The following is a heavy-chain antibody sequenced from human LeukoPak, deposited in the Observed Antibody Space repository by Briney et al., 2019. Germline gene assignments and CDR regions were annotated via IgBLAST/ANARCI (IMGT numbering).Heavy chain of an antibody. CDR2: IYYSGST. CDR3: ARGGGSSDAFDI. CDR1: GGSISSYY. D-gene: IGHD3-10*01. Sequence: PSETLSLTCTVSGGSISSYYWSWIRQPPGKGLEWIGYIYYSGSTNYNPSLKSRVTISVDTSKNQFSLKLSSVTAADTAVYYCARGGGSSDAFDIWGQGTMVTVSS. J-gene: IGHJ3*02. V-gene: IGHV4-59*01.